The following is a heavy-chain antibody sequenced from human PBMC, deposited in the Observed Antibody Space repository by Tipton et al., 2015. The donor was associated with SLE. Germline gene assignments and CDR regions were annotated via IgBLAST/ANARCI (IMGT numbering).Heavy chain of an antibody. CDR2: INHSGST. D-gene: IGHD3-10*01. J-gene: IGHJ4*02. CDR3: ARDRSHRARSGIDY. Sequence: LRLSCTVSGYSISSGYYWGWIRQPPGKGLEWIGEINHSGSTNYNPSLKSRVTISVDTSKNQFSLKLSSVTATDTAVYYCARDRSHRARSGIDYWGQGTLVTVSS. V-gene: IGHV4-38-2*02. CDR1: GYSISSGYY.